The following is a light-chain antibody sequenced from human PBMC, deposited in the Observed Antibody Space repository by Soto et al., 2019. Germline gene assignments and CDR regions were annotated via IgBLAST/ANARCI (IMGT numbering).Light chain of an antibody. CDR3: QQYDSSWT. V-gene: IGKV3-20*01. CDR1: QSVPSNF. Sequence: IVLTQSPGILSLSPGERAALSCRASQSVPSNFLAWYQEKPGQAPILLIYDASRRATGIPDRFSGSGSGTDFTLSSSRLEPEDFAVYYCQQYDSSWTFGQGTKVKIK. CDR2: DAS. J-gene: IGKJ1*01.